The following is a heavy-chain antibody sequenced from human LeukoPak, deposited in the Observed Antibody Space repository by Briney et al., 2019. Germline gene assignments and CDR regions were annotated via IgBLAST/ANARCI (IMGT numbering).Heavy chain of an antibody. CDR2: INANT. CDR3: ARAPRCNTNSCNSWFDP. J-gene: IGHJ5*02. CDR1: GDSFSSYG. Sequence: ASVKVSCKASGDSFSSYGISWLRQAPGQGLEWMGWINANTKYAQKFQGRVTMTTDTSKTTAYMELRSLRSDDTAVYYCARAPRCNTNSCNSWFDPWGQGTLVTVSS. D-gene: IGHD2-8*01. V-gene: IGHV1-18*01.